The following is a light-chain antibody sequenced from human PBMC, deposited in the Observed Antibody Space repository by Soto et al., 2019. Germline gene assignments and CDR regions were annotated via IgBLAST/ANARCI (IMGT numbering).Light chain of an antibody. CDR1: QDIRNY. J-gene: IGKJ4*01. CDR2: AAS. CDR3: QQYHSLPLT. V-gene: IGKV1-33*01. Sequence: DIQMTQSPSSLSASVGDRVTITCQASQDIRNYLNWYQQKPGRAPKLLIYAASNLETGVPSRFGGSGSGTDFTFTISSLQPEDIGTYYCQQYHSLPLTFGGGTKVEIK.